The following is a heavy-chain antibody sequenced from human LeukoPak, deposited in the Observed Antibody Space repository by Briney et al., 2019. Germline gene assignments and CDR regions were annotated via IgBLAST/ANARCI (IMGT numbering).Heavy chain of an antibody. D-gene: IGHD2-2*01. CDR1: GGTFSSYA. Sequence: ASVKVSCKASGGTFSSYAISWVRQAPGQGLEWMGGIIPIFGTANYAQKFQEGVTITRDMSTSTAYMELSSLRSEDTAVYYCAAAQPGSAPAPHDWYFDLWGRGTLVTVSS. CDR3: AAAQPGSAPAPHDWYFDL. J-gene: IGHJ2*01. V-gene: IGHV1-69*05. CDR2: IIPIFGTA.